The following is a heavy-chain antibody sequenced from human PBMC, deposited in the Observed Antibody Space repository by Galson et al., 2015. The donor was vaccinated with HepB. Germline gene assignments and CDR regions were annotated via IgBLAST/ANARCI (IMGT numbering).Heavy chain of an antibody. CDR3: ARDELRGDYGDYGYFFYGMDV. Sequence: QSGAEVKKPGASVKVSCKASGYTFTSYGISWVRQAPGQGLEWMGWISAYNGNTNYAQKFQGRVTVTTDTSTSTSYMELRSLRSDDTAIYYCARDELRGDYGDYGYFFYGMDVWGQETTVTVSS. J-gene: IGHJ6*02. CDR1: GYTFTSYG. CDR2: ISAYNGNT. V-gene: IGHV1-18*04. D-gene: IGHD4-17*01.